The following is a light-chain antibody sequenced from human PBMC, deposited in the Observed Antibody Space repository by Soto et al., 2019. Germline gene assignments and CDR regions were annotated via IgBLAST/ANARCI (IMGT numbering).Light chain of an antibody. Sequence: DIVMTQSPGTLSLSPGERATLSCRASQTITSNNLAWYQQKPGQSPRLLIYGASSRATGIPDRFRGSGSGTDFTLTISRLEPEDFAVYYCQEYGGSPLFTFGPGTKVDIK. CDR2: GAS. CDR3: QEYGGSPLFT. V-gene: IGKV3-20*01. CDR1: QTITSNN. J-gene: IGKJ3*01.